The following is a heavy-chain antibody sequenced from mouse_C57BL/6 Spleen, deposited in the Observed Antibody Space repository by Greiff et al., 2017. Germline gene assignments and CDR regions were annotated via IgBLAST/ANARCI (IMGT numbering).Heavy chain of an antibody. CDR3: ARGAAQAPFAY. D-gene: IGHD3-2*02. Sequence: VQLQQSGAELVRPGSSVKLSCKASGYTFTSYWMDWVKQRPGQGLEWIGNIYPSDSETHYNQKFKDKATLTVDKSSSTAYMQLSSLTSEDSAVYYCARGAAQAPFAYWGQGTLVTVSA. V-gene: IGHV1-61*01. CDR1: GYTFTSYW. CDR2: IYPSDSET. J-gene: IGHJ3*01.